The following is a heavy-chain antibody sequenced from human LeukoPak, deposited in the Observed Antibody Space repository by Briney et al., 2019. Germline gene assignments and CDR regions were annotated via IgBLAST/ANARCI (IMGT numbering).Heavy chain of an antibody. Sequence: PGGSLRLSCAASGFTFSSYAMSWVRQAPGKGLEWVSAISGSGGSTYYADSVKGRFTISRDNSKNTLYLQMNSLRAEDTAVYYCTRIRSGYSYGIDYWGRGTLVTVSS. J-gene: IGHJ4*02. CDR1: GFTFSSYA. V-gene: IGHV3-23*01. D-gene: IGHD5-18*01. CDR3: TRIRSGYSYGIDY. CDR2: ISGSGGST.